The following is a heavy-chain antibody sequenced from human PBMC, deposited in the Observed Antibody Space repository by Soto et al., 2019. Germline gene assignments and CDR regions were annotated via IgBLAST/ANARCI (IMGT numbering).Heavy chain of an antibody. CDR3: AHSRNLITEDAQVGDFDY. V-gene: IGHV2-5*02. CDR1: GFSLTTDGEG. CDR2: IHGDDDE. Sequence: QITLKESGPPLVKSTQTLTLTCTFPGFSLTTDGEGVGWVRQSPGEALEWLALIHGDDDERYSPSLKTRLTITKDISRNQVVLVMTSMEPVDTGTYFCAHSRNLITEDAQVGDFDYWGQGT. D-gene: IGHD1-26*01. J-gene: IGHJ4*02.